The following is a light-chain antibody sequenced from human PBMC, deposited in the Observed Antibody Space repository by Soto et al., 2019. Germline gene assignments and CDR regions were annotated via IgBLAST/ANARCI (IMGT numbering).Light chain of an antibody. J-gene: IGKJ2*01. CDR1: QYINYY. CDR3: QQSYSTLRT. Sequence: DIQMTQSPSSLSASVGDRVTITCRASQYINYYLSWYLQKPGNPPQLLSHASSSLQSGVPSRCTGGGSATESTRTISSLQSEDFATYYCQQSYSTLRTFGQGTKVEIK. V-gene: IGKV1-39*01. CDR2: ASS.